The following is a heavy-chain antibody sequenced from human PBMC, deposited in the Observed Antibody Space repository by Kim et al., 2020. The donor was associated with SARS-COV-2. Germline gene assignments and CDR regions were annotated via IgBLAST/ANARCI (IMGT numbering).Heavy chain of an antibody. D-gene: IGHD6-19*01. Sequence: GGSLRLSCTASGFTFRSYGINWVRQPPGKGLEWVALITYDGSLHYYADSVKGRFTISRDNSRDTLYLQVNSLTSEDTAVYYCAKGPGSRGWSYFYGWDVRGQGTRVTVFS. CDR2: ITYDGSLH. V-gene: IGHV3-30*18. CDR3: AKGPGSRGWSYFYGWDV. CDR1: GFTFRSYG. J-gene: IGHJ6*01.